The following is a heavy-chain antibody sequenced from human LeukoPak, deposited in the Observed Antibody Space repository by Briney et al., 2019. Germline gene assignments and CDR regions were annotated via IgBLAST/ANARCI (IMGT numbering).Heavy chain of an antibody. V-gene: IGHV4-4*02. CDR3: ARDFDVVAARSYYYYGMDV. D-gene: IGHD2-15*01. CDR2: IYHSGST. J-gene: IGHJ6*02. CDR1: GGSISSSNW. Sequence: SETLSLTCAVSGGSISSSNWWSWVRQPPGKGLEWIGEIYHSGSTNYNPSLKSRVTISVDKSKNQFSLKLSSVTAADTAVYYCARDFDVVAARSYYYYGMDVWGQGTTVTVSS.